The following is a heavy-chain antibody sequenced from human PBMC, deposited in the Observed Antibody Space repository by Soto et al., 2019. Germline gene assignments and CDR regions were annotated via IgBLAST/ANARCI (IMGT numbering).Heavy chain of an antibody. Sequence: PGGSLRLSCAASGFTFSSYWMHWVRQAPGKGLVWVSRINSDGNSRSYADSAKGRFTISRDNAKNTLYLQMNSLRAEDTAVYYCARGGYSYGNDYWGQGTLVPVSS. CDR3: ARGGYSYGNDY. CDR2: INSDGNSR. J-gene: IGHJ4*02. D-gene: IGHD5-18*01. V-gene: IGHV3-74*01. CDR1: GFTFSSYW.